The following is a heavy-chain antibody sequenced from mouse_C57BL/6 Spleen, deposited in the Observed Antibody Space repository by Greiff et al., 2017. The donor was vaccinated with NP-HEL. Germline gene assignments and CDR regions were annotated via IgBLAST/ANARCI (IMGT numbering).Heavy chain of an antibody. CDR1: GYTFTDYE. D-gene: IGHD2-1*01. CDR3: TREGLYYGNQYYFDY. CDR2: IDPEPGGT. V-gene: IGHV1-15*01. J-gene: IGHJ2*01. Sequence: QVQLQQSGAELVRPGASVTLSCKASGYTFTDYEMHWVKQTPVHGLEWIGAIDPEPGGTAYNQKFKGKAILTADKSSSTAYMELRSLTSEDSAVYYCTREGLYYGNQYYFDYWGQGTTLTVSS.